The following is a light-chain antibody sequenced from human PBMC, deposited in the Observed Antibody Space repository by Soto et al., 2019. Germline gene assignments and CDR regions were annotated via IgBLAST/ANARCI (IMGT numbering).Light chain of an antibody. J-gene: IGKJ4*01. CDR2: DAS. V-gene: IGKV3-11*01. CDR3: QQHSDWPLT. Sequence: EIVLIQSPATLSLSPGERATLSCRASQSVSSNLAWYQQNPGQAPRLLIFDASKRATGIPVRFSGSGSGTDFTLTISSLDPEDFIVYYCQQHSDWPLTFGGGTRVEIK. CDR1: QSVSSN.